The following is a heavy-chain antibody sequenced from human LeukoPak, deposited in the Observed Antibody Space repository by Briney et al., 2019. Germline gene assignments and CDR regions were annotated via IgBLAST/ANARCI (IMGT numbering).Heavy chain of an antibody. CDR1: GLTFSSYA. CDR3: AKEIWPTVTTPGHTHFDY. J-gene: IGHJ4*02. D-gene: IGHD4-17*01. Sequence: GGSLRLSCAASGLTFSSYAMNWVRQAPGKGLEWVSAISGSGGNTYYADSVKGRFTISRDNSKNTLCLQMNSLRAEDTAVYYCAKEIWPTVTTPGHTHFDYWGQGTLVTVSS. V-gene: IGHV3-23*01. CDR2: ISGSGGNT.